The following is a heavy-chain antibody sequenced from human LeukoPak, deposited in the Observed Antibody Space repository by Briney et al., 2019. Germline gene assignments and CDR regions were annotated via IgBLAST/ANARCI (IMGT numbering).Heavy chain of an antibody. CDR3: ARSNWYEYFDN. J-gene: IGHJ4*02. CDR2: VYTSGST. CDR1: GGSIGSYY. Sequence: SETLSLTYTVSGGSIGSYYWSWIRQPPGKGLEWIGYVYTSGSTNYNPSFKSRVTISADTSKNQFSLRLTSVTAADTALYYCARSNWYEYFDNWGQGTLVTVSS. V-gene: IGHV4-4*09. D-gene: IGHD1-20*01.